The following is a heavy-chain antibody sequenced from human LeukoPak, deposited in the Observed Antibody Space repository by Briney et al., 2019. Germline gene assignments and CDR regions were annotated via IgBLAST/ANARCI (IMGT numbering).Heavy chain of an antibody. CDR1: GYTFTGYY. V-gene: IGHV1-2*02. Sequence: ASVKVSCKASGYTFTGYYMHWVRQAPGQGLEWMGWINPNSGGTNYAQKFQGRVTMTRDTSISTAYMELSRLRSDDRAVYYCVRDMIAAAGTGAWGQGTLVTVSS. J-gene: IGHJ5*02. CDR3: VRDMIAAAGTGA. CDR2: INPNSGGT. D-gene: IGHD6-13*01.